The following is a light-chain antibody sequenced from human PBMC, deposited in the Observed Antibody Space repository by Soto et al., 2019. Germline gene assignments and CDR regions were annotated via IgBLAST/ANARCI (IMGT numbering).Light chain of an antibody. J-gene: IGLJ2*01. CDR2: EVT. V-gene: IGLV2-14*01. Sequence: QSALAQPASVSASPGQSITISCTGTSSDVGRYNYVSWYQHHPGKAPKLLIYEVTHRPSGVSNRFSGSKSGNTASLTIFGLQPEDEADYYCKSFTASNTLVFGGGTKVTVL. CDR1: SSDVGRYNY. CDR3: KSFTASNTLV.